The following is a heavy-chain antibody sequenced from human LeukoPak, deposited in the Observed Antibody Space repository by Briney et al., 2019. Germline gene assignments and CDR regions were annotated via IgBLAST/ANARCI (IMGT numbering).Heavy chain of an antibody. Sequence: SVKVSCKASGGTFSSYAISWVRQAPGQGLEWMGGIIPIFGTANYAQKFQGRVTITADESTSTAYMELSSLRSEDTAVYYCARASYYYGSGSYYNDWGQGTLVTVSS. V-gene: IGHV1-69*01. CDR2: IIPIFGTA. CDR1: GGTFSSYA. CDR3: ARASYYYGSGSYYND. D-gene: IGHD3-10*01. J-gene: IGHJ4*02.